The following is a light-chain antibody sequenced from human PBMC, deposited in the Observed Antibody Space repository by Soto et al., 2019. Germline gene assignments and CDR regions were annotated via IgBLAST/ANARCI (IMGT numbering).Light chain of an antibody. V-gene: IGKV3-11*01. CDR3: QQRSNWLFT. CDR2: DAS. Sequence: EIVMTQSPATLSVSPGERATLSCRASQSISSYLAWYQQKPGQAPRLLIYDASNRATGIPARFSGRGSGTDFTLTISSLEPEDFAVYYCQQRSNWLFTFGPGTKVDIK. J-gene: IGKJ3*01. CDR1: QSISSY.